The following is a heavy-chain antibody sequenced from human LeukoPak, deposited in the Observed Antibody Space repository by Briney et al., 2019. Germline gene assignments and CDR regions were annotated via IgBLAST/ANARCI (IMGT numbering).Heavy chain of an antibody. CDR2: IYHSGST. Sequence: SETLSLTCTVSGYSISSGYYWGWIRQPPGKGLEWIGSIYHSGSTYYNPSLKSRVTISVDTSKNQFSLKLSSVTAADTAVYYCAREGDDSSGYYNAFDIWGQGTMVTVSS. CDR3: AREGDDSSGYYNAFDI. J-gene: IGHJ3*02. V-gene: IGHV4-38-2*02. D-gene: IGHD3-22*01. CDR1: GYSISSGYY.